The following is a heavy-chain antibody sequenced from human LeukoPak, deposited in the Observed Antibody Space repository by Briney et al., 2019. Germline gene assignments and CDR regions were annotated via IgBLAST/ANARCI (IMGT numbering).Heavy chain of an antibody. J-gene: IGHJ4*02. Sequence: GGSLTLTCAASGFLFRGYDWSWVRQPPGKGLEWVSAISDTGDSTYYADPVKGRFTISRDNSKNTLYLQMNSLRVEDTALYFCAKTYYYLSGSLPEDYWGQGALVTVSS. CDR3: AKTYYYLSGSLPEDY. V-gene: IGHV3-23*01. CDR1: GFLFRGYD. CDR2: ISDTGDST. D-gene: IGHD3-10*01.